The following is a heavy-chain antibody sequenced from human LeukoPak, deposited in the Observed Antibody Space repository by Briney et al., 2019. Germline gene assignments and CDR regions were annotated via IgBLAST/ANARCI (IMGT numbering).Heavy chain of an antibody. CDR2: INPNSGGT. J-gene: IGHJ5*02. D-gene: IGHD3-10*01. CDR1: GYTFTGYY. CDR3: AALAMVRGVITWFDP. V-gene: IGHV1-2*02. Sequence: ASVKVSCKASGYTFTGYYMHWVRQAPGQGLEWMGWINPNSGGTSYAQKFQGRVTMTRDTSISTAYMELSRLRSDDTAVYYCAALAMVRGVITWFDPWGQGTLVTVSS.